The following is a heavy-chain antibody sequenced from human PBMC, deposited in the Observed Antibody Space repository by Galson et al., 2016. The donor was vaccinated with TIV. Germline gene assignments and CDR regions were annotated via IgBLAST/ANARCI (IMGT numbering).Heavy chain of an antibody. CDR2: MHPKSGDT. V-gene: IGHV1-8*02. CDR1: GGTFNNYA. D-gene: IGHD3-3*01. J-gene: IGHJ5*02. CDR3: ARRPPSTIFGVVTWFDP. Sequence: SVKVSCKASGGTFNNYAINWVRLATGQGLEWMGWMHPKSGDTRYAQKFQGRVTMTRNTPISTAYMELSNLRSEDTAVYYCARRPPSTIFGVVTWFDPWGQGTLVTVSS.